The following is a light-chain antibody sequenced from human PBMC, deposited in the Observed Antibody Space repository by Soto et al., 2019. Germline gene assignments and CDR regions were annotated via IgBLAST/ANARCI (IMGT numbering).Light chain of an antibody. J-gene: IGKJ5*01. CDR2: DAS. V-gene: IGKV3-11*01. CDR3: QQRSNWSIT. CDR1: QSVSSY. Sequence: EIVLTPSPATLSLSPGERATLSGRASQSVSSYLAWYQQKPGQAPRLLIYDASNRATGIPARFSGSGSGTDFTLTISSLEPEDFAVYYCQQRSNWSITFGQGTRLEIK.